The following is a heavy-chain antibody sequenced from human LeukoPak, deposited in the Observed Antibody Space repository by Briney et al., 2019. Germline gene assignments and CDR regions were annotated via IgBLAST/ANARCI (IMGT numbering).Heavy chain of an antibody. D-gene: IGHD3-9*01. CDR1: GFTFRSYA. J-gene: IGHJ4*02. Sequence: GLSVRLSCAASGFTFRSYAMGWVRQSPGKGLEWVSSISFGGGGTYYAEFVKGRFTISRDNSKNTLCLQMNSLRAEDTAVYYCAKFNEILTGHFDYWGQGTLVTVSS. CDR2: ISFGGGGT. CDR3: AKFNEILTGHFDY. V-gene: IGHV3-23*01.